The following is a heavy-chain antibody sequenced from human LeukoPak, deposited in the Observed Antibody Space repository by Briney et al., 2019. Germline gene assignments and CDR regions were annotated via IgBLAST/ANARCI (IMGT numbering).Heavy chain of an antibody. Sequence: GGSLRLSCAASGFTFSSYWMHWVRQAPGKGLVWVSRINTDGSGTSYADSVKGRFTISRDNAKNTLYLQMNSLRAEDTAVYYCARVGRFLEWFPSYFDYWGQGTLVTVSS. J-gene: IGHJ4*02. CDR2: INTDGSGT. D-gene: IGHD3-3*01. V-gene: IGHV3-74*01. CDR3: ARVGRFLEWFPSYFDY. CDR1: GFTFSSYW.